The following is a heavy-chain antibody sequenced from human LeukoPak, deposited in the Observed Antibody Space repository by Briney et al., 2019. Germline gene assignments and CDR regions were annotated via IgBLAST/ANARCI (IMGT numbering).Heavy chain of an antibody. CDR3: ARGAPGDCSGGSCYYYYGMDV. V-gene: IGHV3-21*01. CDR2: ISSSSSYI. D-gene: IGHD2-15*01. J-gene: IGHJ6*04. CDR1: GFTFSSYS. Sequence: GGSLRLSCAASGFTFSSYSMNWVRQAPGKGLEWVSSISSSSSYIYYADSVKDRFTISRDNAKNSLYLQMNSLRAEDTAVYYCARGAPGDCSGGSCYYYYGMDVWGKGTTVTVSS.